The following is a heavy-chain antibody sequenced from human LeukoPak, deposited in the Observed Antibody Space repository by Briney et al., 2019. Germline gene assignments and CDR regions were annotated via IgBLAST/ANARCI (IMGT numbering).Heavy chain of an antibody. D-gene: IGHD6-19*01. J-gene: IGHJ4*02. V-gene: IGHV3-33*01. CDR1: GFIFRNYG. Sequence: GGSLRLSCAASGFIFRNYGMHWVRQAPGKGLEWVAVIWSDGSDKYYADSVKGRFTVSRDNSKNTLYLQMNSLRAEDTAVYYCARDQGSGWWAYWGQGTLVTVSS. CDR2: IWSDGSDK. CDR3: ARDQGSGWWAY.